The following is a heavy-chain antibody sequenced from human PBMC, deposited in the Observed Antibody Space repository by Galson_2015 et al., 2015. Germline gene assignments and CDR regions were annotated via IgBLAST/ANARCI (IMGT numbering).Heavy chain of an antibody. D-gene: IGHD6-19*01. CDR2: IWYDGSNK. J-gene: IGHJ4*02. CDR1: GFTFSSYG. CDR3: ARDAPYSSGWYENFDY. Sequence: LRLSCAASGFTFSSYGMHWVRQAPGKGLEWVALIWYDGSNKYYADSVKGRFTISRDNSKNTLYLQMNSLRAEDTAVYYCARDAPYSSGWYENFDYWGQGTLVTVSS. V-gene: IGHV3-33*01.